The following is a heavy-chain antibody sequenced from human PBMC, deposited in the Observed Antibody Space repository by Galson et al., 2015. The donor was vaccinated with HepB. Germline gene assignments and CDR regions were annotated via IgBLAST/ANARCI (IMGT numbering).Heavy chain of an antibody. V-gene: IGHV4-34*01. CDR2: INHSGST. D-gene: IGHD2-15*01. Sequence: ETLSLTCAVYGGSFSGYYWSWIRQPPGKGLEWIGEINHSGSTNYNPSLKSRVTISVDTSKNQFSLKLSSVTAADTAVYYCARGAVTYCSGGSCYYTPFDYWGQGTLVTVSS. CDR1: GGSFSGYY. CDR3: ARGAVTYCSGGSCYYTPFDY. J-gene: IGHJ4*02.